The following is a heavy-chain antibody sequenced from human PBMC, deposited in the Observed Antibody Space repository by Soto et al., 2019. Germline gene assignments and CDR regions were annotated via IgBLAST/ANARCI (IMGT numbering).Heavy chain of an antibody. V-gene: IGHV3-33*01. Sequence: ESGGGVIQPGRSLRLSCVASGFTFSSYGLHWVRQAPGKGLEWVAVIWFDGSKKYYVDSVKGRFTISRDNSKNTLYLQMNSLRADDTATYYCARDKGTVSPDLDYWGQGTLVTV. CDR2: IWFDGSKK. J-gene: IGHJ4*02. CDR1: GFTFSSYG. D-gene: IGHD3-10*01. CDR3: ARDKGTVSPDLDY.